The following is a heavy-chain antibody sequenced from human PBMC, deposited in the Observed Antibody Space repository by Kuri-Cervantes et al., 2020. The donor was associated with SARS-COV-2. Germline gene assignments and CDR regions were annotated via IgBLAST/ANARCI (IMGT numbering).Heavy chain of an antibody. D-gene: IGHD3-3*01. Sequence: GSLRLSCTVSGGPISSSSYYWGWIRQPPGKGLEWIGGIYYSGSTYYNPSLKSRVTISVDTSKNQFSLKLSSVTAADTAVYYCARRWGSITIFGVVTNWFDPWGQGTLVTVSS. CDR3: ARRWGSITIFGVVTNWFDP. J-gene: IGHJ5*02. V-gene: IGHV4-39*01. CDR1: GGPISSSSYY. CDR2: IYYSGST.